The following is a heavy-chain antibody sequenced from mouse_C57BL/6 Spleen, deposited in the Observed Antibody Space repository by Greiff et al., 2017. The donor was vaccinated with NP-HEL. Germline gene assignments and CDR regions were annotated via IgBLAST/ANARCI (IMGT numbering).Heavy chain of an antibody. V-gene: IGHV1-80*01. J-gene: IGHJ2*01. D-gene: IGHD2-12*01. CDR3: AREGDSYYFDY. CDR1: GYAFSSYW. Sequence: QVQLQQSGAELVKPGASVKISCKASGYAFSSYWMNWVKQRPGKGLEWIGQIYPGDGDTNYNGKFKGKATLTADKSSSTAYKQLSSLTSEDSAVYFCAREGDSYYFDYWGQGTTLTVSS. CDR2: IYPGDGDT.